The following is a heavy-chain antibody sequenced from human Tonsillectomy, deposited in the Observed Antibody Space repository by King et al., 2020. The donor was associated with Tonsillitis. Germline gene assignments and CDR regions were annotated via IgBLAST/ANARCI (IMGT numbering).Heavy chain of an antibody. CDR1: GFTFNSYG. CDR2: IWFDGSNK. D-gene: IGHD3-22*01. V-gene: IGHV3-33*08. Sequence: VQLVESGGGVVQPGRSLRLSCAASGFTFNSYGMHWVRQAPGKGLEWVAVIWFDGSNKDYADSVKGRFSISRDNSKNTLSLQMNSLRAEDTAVYYCARRRIYESSGYYYGLFDYWGQGTLVTVSS. CDR3: ARRRIYESSGYYYGLFDY. J-gene: IGHJ4*02.